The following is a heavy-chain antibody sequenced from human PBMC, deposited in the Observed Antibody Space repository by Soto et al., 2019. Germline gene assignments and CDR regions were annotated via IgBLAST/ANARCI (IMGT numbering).Heavy chain of an antibody. CDR2: IWYDGSNK. J-gene: IGHJ3*02. Sequence: GGSLRLSCAASGFTFSSYAMHWVRQAPGKGLEWVAVIWYDGSNKYYADSAKGRFTISRDNSKNTLYLQMNSLRAEDTAVYYCARVRWFGELGDAFDIWGQGTMVTVSS. CDR1: GFTFSSYA. D-gene: IGHD3-10*01. CDR3: ARVRWFGELGDAFDI. V-gene: IGHV3-33*08.